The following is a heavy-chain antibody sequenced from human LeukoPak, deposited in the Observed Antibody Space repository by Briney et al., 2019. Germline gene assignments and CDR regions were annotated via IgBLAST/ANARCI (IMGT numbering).Heavy chain of an antibody. V-gene: IGHV3-21*01. CDR3: AKDGDYGSGSYTPFDY. CDR2: INNSSRYI. CDR1: EFTFNNYT. Sequence: PGGSLRLSCAPSEFTFNNYTLNWVRQVPGKGLEWVSSINNSSRYISYADSVNGRFTISRDNAKNSLYLQMNSLRAEDTAVYYCAKDGDYGSGSYTPFDYWGQGTLVTVSS. D-gene: IGHD3-10*01. J-gene: IGHJ4*02.